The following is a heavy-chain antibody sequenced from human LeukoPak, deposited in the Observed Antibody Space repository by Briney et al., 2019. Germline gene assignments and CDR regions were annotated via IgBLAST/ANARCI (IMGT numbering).Heavy chain of an antibody. CDR3: ARDQTVDIPSGLYYFDY. V-gene: IGHV1-69*04. J-gene: IGHJ4*02. D-gene: IGHD5-12*01. CDR1: GGTFSSYA. CDR2: IIPILGIA. Sequence: ASVKVSCKASGGTFSSYAISWVRQAPGQGLEWMGRIIPILGIANYAQKFQGRVTITADKSTSTAYMELSSLRSEDTAVYYCARDQTVDIPSGLYYFDYWGQGTLVTVSS.